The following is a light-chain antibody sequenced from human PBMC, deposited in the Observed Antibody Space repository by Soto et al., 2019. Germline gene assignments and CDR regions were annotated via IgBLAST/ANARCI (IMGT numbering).Light chain of an antibody. CDR1: QSLLHSNGYNY. Sequence: DIVLTQSPLSLPVTPGEPASISCRSSQSLLHSNGYNYLDCYLQKPGQSPQVLISLGSNRSAGVPDRFSSSGSGTDFTLRISRVEAEDVGVYYYMQCLQSPITFGQGTRLEIK. V-gene: IGKV2-28*01. J-gene: IGKJ5*01. CDR2: LGS. CDR3: MQCLQSPIT.